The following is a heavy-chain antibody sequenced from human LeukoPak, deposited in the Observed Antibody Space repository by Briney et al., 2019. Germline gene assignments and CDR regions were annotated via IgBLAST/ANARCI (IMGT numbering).Heavy chain of an antibody. CDR1: GFTLSSYA. J-gene: IGHJ3*02. Sequence: GGSLRLSCAASGFTLSSYALDWVRQAPGKGLEWVEVISKDGNSQNYADSVKGRFTISRDNSKNTLYLQMNSLRPEDTAVCYCAGESFDIWGQGTTVTVSS. CDR3: AGESFDI. V-gene: IGHV3-30*04. CDR2: ISKDGNSQ.